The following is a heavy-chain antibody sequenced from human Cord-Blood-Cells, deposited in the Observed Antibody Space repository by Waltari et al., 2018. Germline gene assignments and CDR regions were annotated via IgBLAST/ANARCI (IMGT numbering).Heavy chain of an antibody. CDR3: ARQRGWDAFDI. J-gene: IGHJ3*02. Sequence: QLQLQESGPGLVQPSETLSLTCTVSGGPISSSRYYRGWIRQPPGEGLEWTGSIYYSGSTYYNPSLKSRVTISVDTSKNQFSLKLSSVTAADTAVYYCARQRGWDAFDIWGQGTMVTVSS. V-gene: IGHV4-39*07. CDR2: IYYSGST. CDR1: GGPISSSRYY. D-gene: IGHD1-26*01.